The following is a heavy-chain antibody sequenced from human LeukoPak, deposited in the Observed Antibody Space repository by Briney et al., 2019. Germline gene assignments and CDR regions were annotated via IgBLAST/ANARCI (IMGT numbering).Heavy chain of an antibody. J-gene: IGHJ6*02. Sequence: GGSLRLSCTASGFTFGDYAMSWFREAPGKGLEWVGFIRSKAYGGTTEYAASVKGRFTISRDDSKSIAYLQMNSLKTEDTAVYYCTRDSDYVLYGMDVWGQGTTVTVSS. D-gene: IGHD4-17*01. CDR1: GFTFGDYA. CDR2: IRSKAYGGTT. V-gene: IGHV3-49*03. CDR3: TRDSDYVLYGMDV.